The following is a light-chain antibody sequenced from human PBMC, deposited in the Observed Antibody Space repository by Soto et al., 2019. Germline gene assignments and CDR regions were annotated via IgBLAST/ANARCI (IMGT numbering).Light chain of an antibody. CDR3: QKYNKDSPAT. V-gene: IGKV1-27*01. Sequence: DIQLTQSPSSLSASVGDRVTFTCRASQDISHFLAWYQQRTGEVPRLLIYGASTLQSGVSSRFSGSGFGTDFTLTIASLQPEDVATYYCQKYNKDSPATFGPGTKVEIK. CDR1: QDISHF. CDR2: GAS. J-gene: IGKJ1*01.